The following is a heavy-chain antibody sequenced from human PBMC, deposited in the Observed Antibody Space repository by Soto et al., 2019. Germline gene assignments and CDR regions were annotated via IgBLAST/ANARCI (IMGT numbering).Heavy chain of an antibody. Sequence: ASVKVSCKVSGYTLTVLSMHWVRQAPGKGLEWMGGFDPEDGETIYAQKFQGRVTMTEDTSTDTAYMELSSLRSEDTAVYYCATDLGRVRGGGEKPDAFDIWGQGTMVTVSS. CDR1: GYTLTVLS. D-gene: IGHD3-10*01. J-gene: IGHJ3*02. V-gene: IGHV1-24*01. CDR3: ATDLGRVRGGGEKPDAFDI. CDR2: FDPEDGET.